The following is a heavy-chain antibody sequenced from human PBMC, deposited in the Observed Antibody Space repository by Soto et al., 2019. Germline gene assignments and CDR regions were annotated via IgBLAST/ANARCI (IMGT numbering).Heavy chain of an antibody. Sequence: VQLVESGGGVGQPGRSLRLSCAASGITFKNYGMYWVRQAPGKGLEWMAVISYDGSNYYYAESVKGRFTISRDNSKNTLYLQMDSLRAEDTAVYYCAIAQFRGYNPNYVMDVWGQGTTVTVSS. CDR2: ISYDGSNY. CDR1: GITFKNYG. CDR3: AIAQFRGYNPNYVMDV. J-gene: IGHJ6*02. D-gene: IGHD3-16*01. V-gene: IGHV3-30*03.